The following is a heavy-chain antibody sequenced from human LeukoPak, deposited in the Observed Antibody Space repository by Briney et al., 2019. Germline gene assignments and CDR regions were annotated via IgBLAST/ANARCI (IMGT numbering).Heavy chain of an antibody. D-gene: IGHD7-27*01. J-gene: IGHJ4*02. CDR1: GLPFDKYW. CDR2: IQQDGREK. V-gene: IGHV3-7*01. Sequence: GGSLRLSCVTSGLPFDKYWMNWVRQSPGRGLEWVAKIQQDGREKHYVDSVKGRFTISRDNAKTSLFLQMDRLRAEDTAHYYCVRGDDNWGWPRFEYWGLGSVVTVSS. CDR3: VRGDDNWGWPRFEY.